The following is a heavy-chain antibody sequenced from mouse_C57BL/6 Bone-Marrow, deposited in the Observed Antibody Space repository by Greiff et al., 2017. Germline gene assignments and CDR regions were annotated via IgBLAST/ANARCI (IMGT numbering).Heavy chain of an antibody. CDR1: GYSITSGYY. J-gene: IGHJ3*01. D-gene: IGHD4-1*01. V-gene: IGHV3-6*01. CDR3: ARELGLSQ. Sequence: EVQLQQSGPGLVKPSQSLSLTCSVTGYSITSGYYWNWIRQFPGNKLEWMGYISYDGSNNYNPSLKNRISITRDTSKNQFFLKLNSVTTEDTATYYCARELGLSQRGQGTLVTVSA. CDR2: ISYDGSN.